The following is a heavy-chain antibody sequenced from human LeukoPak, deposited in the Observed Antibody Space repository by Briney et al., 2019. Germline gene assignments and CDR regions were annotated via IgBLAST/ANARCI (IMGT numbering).Heavy chain of an antibody. CDR2: IRSKDNSYAT. Sequence: GVSLRLLCAASVFTLSRPGVHCVRQASRKGLEYVVRIRSKDNSYATAYAASVKGRFTISRDDSKNKAYLQMNSLKIEATAVYYCTTDSSGYWGQGTLVLVSS. V-gene: IGHV3-73*01. J-gene: IGHJ4*02. CDR1: VFTLSRPG. CDR3: TTDSSGY. D-gene: IGHD6-6*01.